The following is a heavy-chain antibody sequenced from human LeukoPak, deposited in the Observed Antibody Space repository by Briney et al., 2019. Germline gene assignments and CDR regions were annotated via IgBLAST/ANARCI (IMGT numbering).Heavy chain of an antibody. CDR1: GFTFSSYA. J-gene: IGHJ4*02. CDR2: ISYDGSNK. D-gene: IGHD3-3*01. Sequence: GGSLRLSCAASGFTFSSYAMSWVRQAPGKGLEWVAVISYDGSNKYYADSVKGRFTISRDNSKNTLYLQMNSLRAEDTAVYYCAKDLGSITIFGVVPDYWGQGTLVTVSA. V-gene: IGHV3-30*18. CDR3: AKDLGSITIFGVVPDY.